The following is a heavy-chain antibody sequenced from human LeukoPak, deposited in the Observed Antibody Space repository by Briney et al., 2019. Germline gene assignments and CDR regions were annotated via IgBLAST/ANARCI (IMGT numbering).Heavy chain of an antibody. V-gene: IGHV3-7*01. CDR2: IKQDGSEK. CDR3: ARRGQWLAGDY. Sequence: GRSLRLSCAASGFTFSSYCMSWVRQAAGKVLEWVANIKQDGSEKYYVDSVKGRFTISRDNAKNSLYLQMNSLRAEDVAVYYCARRGQWLAGDYWGQGTLVTVSS. D-gene: IGHD6-19*01. CDR1: GFTFSSYC. J-gene: IGHJ4*02.